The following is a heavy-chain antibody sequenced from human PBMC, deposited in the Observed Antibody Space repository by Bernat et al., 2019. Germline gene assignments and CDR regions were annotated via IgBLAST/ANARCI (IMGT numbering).Heavy chain of an antibody. V-gene: IGHV4-39*01. Sequence: QLQLQESGPGLVKPSETLSLTCSISGGSISSNSYYWGWIRQPPGKGLDWIGSIHYSGTTYYNPSLESRLTISVDTSKNQFSLKLRSVTAADTAVYYCARTLGVAAATGGYWGQGTLVTVSS. CDR2: IHYSGTT. D-gene: IGHD6-13*01. J-gene: IGHJ4*02. CDR1: GGSISSNSYY. CDR3: ARTLGVAAATGGY.